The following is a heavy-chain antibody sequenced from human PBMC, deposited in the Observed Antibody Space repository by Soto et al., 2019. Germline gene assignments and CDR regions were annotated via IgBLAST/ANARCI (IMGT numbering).Heavy chain of an antibody. Sequence: SETLSLTCTVSDGSISNFYWSWIRQPPGKGLEWIGYISSSGNTNYNPSLKSRVSISVDTSKNQFSLNLTSVTAADTAVYYCARAPMVLTRSYFDSWGQGTSVTVSS. CDR1: DGSISNFY. J-gene: IGHJ4*02. V-gene: IGHV4-59*01. CDR3: ARAPMVLTRSYFDS. D-gene: IGHD3-22*01. CDR2: ISSSGNT.